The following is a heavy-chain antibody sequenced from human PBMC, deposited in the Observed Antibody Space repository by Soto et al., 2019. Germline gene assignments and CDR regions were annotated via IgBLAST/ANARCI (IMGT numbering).Heavy chain of an antibody. J-gene: IGHJ5*02. CDR1: GFTFSSYS. Sequence: EVQLVESGGGLVQPGGSLRLSCAASGFTFSSYSMNWVRQAPGKGLEWVSYISSSSSTIYSADSVKGRFTISRDNDKNALYLQMNSLRDEDTAVYYCAREGGSLNWFDPWGQGTLVTVSS. CDR2: ISSSSSTI. V-gene: IGHV3-48*02. CDR3: AREGGSLNWFDP. D-gene: IGHD1-26*01.